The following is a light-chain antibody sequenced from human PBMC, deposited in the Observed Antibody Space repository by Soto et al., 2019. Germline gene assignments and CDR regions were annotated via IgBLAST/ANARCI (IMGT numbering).Light chain of an antibody. CDR3: CSYAGTPRYV. V-gene: IGLV2-11*01. J-gene: IGLJ1*01. Sequence: QSALTQPRSVSGSPGQSVTISCTGTSGVVGYYNYVSWYQQHPGKAPKVMIYDVTERPSGVPDRFSGSKSGNTASLTISGLQAEDEADYYCCSYAGTPRYVLGTGTKLTVL. CDR2: DVT. CDR1: SGVVGYYNY.